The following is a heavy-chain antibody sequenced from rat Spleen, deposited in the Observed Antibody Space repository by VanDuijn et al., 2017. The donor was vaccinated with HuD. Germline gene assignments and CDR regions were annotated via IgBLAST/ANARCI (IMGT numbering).Heavy chain of an antibody. Sequence: EVQLVESGGGLVQPGRSLKLSCAASGFTFNNYYMVWVRQAPTKGLEWVASISPSGGITDYRDSVKGRFAISRDTAKSTLYLQMDSLGSEDTATYYCATAGSRISRFAYWGQGTLVTVSS. V-gene: IGHV5-27*01. CDR3: ATAGSRISRFAY. D-gene: IGHD2-7*01. CDR1: GFTFNNYY. J-gene: IGHJ3*01. CDR2: ISPSGGIT.